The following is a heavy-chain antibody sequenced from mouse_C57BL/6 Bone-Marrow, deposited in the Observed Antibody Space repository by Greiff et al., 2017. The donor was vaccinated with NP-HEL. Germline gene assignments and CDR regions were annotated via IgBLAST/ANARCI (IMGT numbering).Heavy chain of an antibody. Sequence: EVKVGEAGGGLVKPGGSLKLSCAASGFTFSDYGMHWVRQAPEKGLEWVAYISSGSSTIYYADTVKGRFTISRDNAKNTLFLQMTSLRSEDTAMYYCARGIYYGRSYWYFDVWGTGTTVTVSS. V-gene: IGHV5-17*01. CDR2: ISSGSSTI. CDR3: ARGIYYGRSYWYFDV. CDR1: GFTFSDYG. J-gene: IGHJ1*03. D-gene: IGHD1-1*01.